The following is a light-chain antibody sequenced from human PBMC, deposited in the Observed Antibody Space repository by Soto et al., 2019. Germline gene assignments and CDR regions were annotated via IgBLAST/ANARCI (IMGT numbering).Light chain of an antibody. J-gene: IGKJ1*01. CDR3: QHYDSLPIT. Sequence: EVMMTQFPDTMSVTPGETVTLSCAASQSVRTNLAWYQQRPGQAPRLLIHYSSTRASDIPARFSGSGSGTNFTLAISRLEPEDFAVFYCQHYDSLPITFGQGTKVDIK. V-gene: IGKV3D-20*01. CDR1: QSVRTN. CDR2: YSS.